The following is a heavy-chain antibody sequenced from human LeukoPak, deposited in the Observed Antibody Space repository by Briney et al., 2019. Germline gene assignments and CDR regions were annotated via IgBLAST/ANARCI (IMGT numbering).Heavy chain of an antibody. CDR1: GGSFSGYY. CDR2: INHSGST. CDR3: AREPAYNNSWVDY. V-gene: IGHV4-34*01. D-gene: IGHD6-13*01. Sequence: SETLSLTCAVYGGSFSGYYWSWIRQPPGKWLEWIGEINHSGSTNYNPSLKSRVTISVDTSKNQFSLKLSSVTAADTAVYYCAREPAYNNSWVDYWGQGTLVTVSS. J-gene: IGHJ4*02.